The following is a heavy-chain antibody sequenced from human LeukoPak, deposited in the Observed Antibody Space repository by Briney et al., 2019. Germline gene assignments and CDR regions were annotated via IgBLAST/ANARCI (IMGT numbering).Heavy chain of an antibody. D-gene: IGHD3-3*01. CDR1: GYTFTSYY. J-gene: IGHJ6*02. V-gene: IGHV1-46*01. Sequence: ASVKVSCTASGYTFTSYYMHWVRQAPGQGLEWMGIINPSGGSTSYAQKFQGRATMTRDTSTSTVYMELSSLRSEDTAVYYCARDPPREFLEWYNPLDVWGQGTTVTVSS. CDR3: ARDPPREFLEWYNPLDV. CDR2: INPSGGST.